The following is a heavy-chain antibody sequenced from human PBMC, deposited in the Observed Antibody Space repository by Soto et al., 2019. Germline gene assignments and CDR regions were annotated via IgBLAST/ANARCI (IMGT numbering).Heavy chain of an antibody. J-gene: IGHJ4*02. CDR3: AHTYDSSGYYPADFDY. D-gene: IGHD3-22*01. CDR2: IYWNDDK. V-gene: IGHV2-5*01. CDR1: GFSLSTSGVG. Sequence: QITLKESGPTLVKPTQTLTLTCTFSGFSLSTSGVGVGWIRQPPGKALEWLALIYWNDDKRYSPSLKSRLTITKDTSKNQVVLTMTNMDPVATATYYCAHTYDSSGYYPADFDYWGQGTLVTVSS.